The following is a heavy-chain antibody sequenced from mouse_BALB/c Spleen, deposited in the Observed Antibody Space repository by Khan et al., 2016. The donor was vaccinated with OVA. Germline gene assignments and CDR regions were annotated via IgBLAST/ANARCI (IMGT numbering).Heavy chain of an antibody. V-gene: IGHV1-87*01. D-gene: IGHD2-14*01. Sequence: QVQLKQSGAELARPGASVKLSCKASGYTFTTYWMQWVKQRPGQGLEWIGTIYPGDGDARYTQNFKDKATLTADKSSSTAYMQLSSLASEDSAVYYGASYRYDYVDYWGQGTTLTVSS. CDR2: IYPGDGDA. J-gene: IGHJ2*01. CDR1: GYTFTTYW. CDR3: ASYRYDYVDY.